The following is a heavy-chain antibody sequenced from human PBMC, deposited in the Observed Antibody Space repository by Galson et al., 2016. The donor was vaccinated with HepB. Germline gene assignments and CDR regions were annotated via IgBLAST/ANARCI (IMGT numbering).Heavy chain of an antibody. D-gene: IGHD6-13*01. Sequence: SVKVSCKASGHTFTSYYIHWVRQAPGQGLEWMGIINTRSSNTNYAQKFQGRVTMTRDTSTSTVYMQLSSLRSDDTAVYYCAAALDDYYYGMDVWGQGTTVTGSS. CDR3: AAALDDYYYGMDV. J-gene: IGHJ6*02. V-gene: IGHV1-46*01. CDR1: GHTFTSYY. CDR2: INTRSSNT.